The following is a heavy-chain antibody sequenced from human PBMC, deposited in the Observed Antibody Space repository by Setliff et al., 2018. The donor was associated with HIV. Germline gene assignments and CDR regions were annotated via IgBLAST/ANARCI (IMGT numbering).Heavy chain of an antibody. Sequence: SETLSLTCAVYGGSFRGYYWSWIRQPPGKGLEWVGEINHSGSTNYNPSLKSRVTISVDTSKSQFSLKLSSVTAADTALYYCARGSDYIWGNYRFPFDYWGQGTLVTVSS. CDR3: ARGSDYIWGNYRFPFDY. J-gene: IGHJ4*02. V-gene: IGHV4-34*01. CDR1: GGSFRGYY. CDR2: INHSGST. D-gene: IGHD3-16*02.